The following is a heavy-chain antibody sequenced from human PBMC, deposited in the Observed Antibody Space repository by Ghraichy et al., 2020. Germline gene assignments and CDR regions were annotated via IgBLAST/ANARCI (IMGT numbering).Heavy chain of an antibody. Sequence: SETLSLTCTVSSGSISSGSYYWSWIRQPAGKGLEWIGRIYTSGSTNYNPSLKSRVTISVDTSKNQFSLKLSSVTAADTAVYYCAVCSYYYGSGDDFNAFDIWGQGTMVTVSS. CDR1: SGSISSGSYY. D-gene: IGHD3-10*01. J-gene: IGHJ3*02. CDR2: IYTSGST. CDR3: AVCSYYYGSGDDFNAFDI. V-gene: IGHV4-61*02.